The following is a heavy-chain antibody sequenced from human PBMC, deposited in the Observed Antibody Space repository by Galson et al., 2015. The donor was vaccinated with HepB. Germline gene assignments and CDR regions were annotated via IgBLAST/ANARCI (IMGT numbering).Heavy chain of an antibody. J-gene: IGHJ4*02. D-gene: IGHD3-22*01. CDR2: INPSGGST. Sequence: SVTVSCKASGYTFTTYYIHWVRQAPGQGLEWMGRINPSGGSTSYAQNFQGRVTMTRDTSTSTVYMDLSSLRSEDTAVYYCARPYESSGYTLDYWGQGTLVTVSS. CDR3: ARPYESSGYTLDY. V-gene: IGHV1-46*01. CDR1: GYTFTTYY.